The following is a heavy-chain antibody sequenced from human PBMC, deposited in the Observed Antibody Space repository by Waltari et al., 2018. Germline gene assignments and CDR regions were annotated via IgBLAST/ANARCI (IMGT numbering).Heavy chain of an antibody. J-gene: IGHJ4*02. D-gene: IGHD4-17*01. Sequence: EVQLVESGGGLIQPGGSLRLCCAASGFPVSGNYRGWVRQAPGKGLKWVSIIYTGDNAYNADSVKGRFTISRDNSKNTLNLQMNSLRAADTAMYYCVSRSPTVTNIEYWGQGTLVTVSS. CDR1: GFPVSGNY. CDR3: VSRSPTVTNIEY. V-gene: IGHV3-53*01. CDR2: IYTGDNA.